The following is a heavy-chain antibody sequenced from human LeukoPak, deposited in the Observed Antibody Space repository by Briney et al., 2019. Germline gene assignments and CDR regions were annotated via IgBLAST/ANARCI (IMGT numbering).Heavy chain of an antibody. CDR1: GYTINAYY. D-gene: IGHD1-1*01. J-gene: IGHJ3*01. CDR3: AREGITTGRTAGAFDV. CDR2: INPKSGGT. Sequence: ASVKVSCKASGYTINAYYMHWVRQAPGQGLEWMGWINPKSGGTNYAQRLQARVTMTRDTSISIVYMELSRLTSDDTAVYYCAREGITTGRTAGAFDVWGQGTLVTVSS. V-gene: IGHV1-2*02.